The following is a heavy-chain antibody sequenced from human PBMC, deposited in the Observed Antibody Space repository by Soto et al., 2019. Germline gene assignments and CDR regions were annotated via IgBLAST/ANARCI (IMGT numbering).Heavy chain of an antibody. Sequence: QVQLVQSGAEVKKPGASVKVSCKASGYTFTGYYMHWVRQAPGQGLEWMGWINPNSGGTNYAQKFQGWVTMTRDTSISTAYMELSRLRSDDTAVYYCARGRSSIAARDAFDIWGQGTMVTVSS. CDR2: INPNSGGT. CDR3: ARGRSSIAARDAFDI. D-gene: IGHD6-6*01. J-gene: IGHJ3*02. CDR1: GYTFTGYY. V-gene: IGHV1-2*04.